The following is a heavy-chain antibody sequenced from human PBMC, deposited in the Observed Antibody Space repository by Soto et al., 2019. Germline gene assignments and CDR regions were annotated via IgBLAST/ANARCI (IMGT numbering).Heavy chain of an antibody. CDR2: IYHSGST. D-gene: IGHD3-10*01. V-gene: IGHV4-4*02. CDR3: ARLYMVRGVMDWFDP. Sequence: SETLSLTCTVSGVSISSYYWSLVRQPPGKGLEWIGEIYHSGSTNYNPSLKSRVTISVDKSKNQFSLKLSSVTAADTAVYYCARLYMVRGVMDWFDPWGQGTLVTVSS. CDR1: GVSISSYY. J-gene: IGHJ5*02.